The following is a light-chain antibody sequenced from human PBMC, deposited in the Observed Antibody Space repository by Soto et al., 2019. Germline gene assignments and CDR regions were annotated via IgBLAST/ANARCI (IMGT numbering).Light chain of an antibody. CDR3: QQYGSSSIT. J-gene: IGKJ5*01. Sequence: EFVLTQSPGTLSLSPGERATLSCRASQTVRNNYLAWYQQKPGQAPRLLIYDASNRATGIPDRFSGSGSGPDFTLTISRLEPEDFAVYYCQQYGSSSITFGQGTRLEIK. V-gene: IGKV3-20*01. CDR2: DAS. CDR1: QTVRNNY.